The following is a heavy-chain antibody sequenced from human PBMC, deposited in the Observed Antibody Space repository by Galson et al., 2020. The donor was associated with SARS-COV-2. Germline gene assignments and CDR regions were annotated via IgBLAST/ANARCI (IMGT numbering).Heavy chain of an antibody. D-gene: IGHD1-7*01. Sequence: KIGESLKISCAASGFTFSSYSMNWVRQAPGKGLEWVSSISSSSSYIYYADSVKGRFTISRENAKNSLYLQMNSLRAEDTAVYYCARDRGITGTTSGDYWGQGTLVTVSS. CDR2: ISSSSSYI. V-gene: IGHV3-21*01. CDR3: ARDRGITGTTSGDY. J-gene: IGHJ4*02. CDR1: GFTFSSYS.